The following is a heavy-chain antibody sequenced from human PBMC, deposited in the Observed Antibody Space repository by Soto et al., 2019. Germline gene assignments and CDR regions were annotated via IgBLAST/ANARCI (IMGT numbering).Heavy chain of an antibody. Sequence: GASVKVSCKASGYTFNSYYMHWVRQAPGQGLEWMGIINPSGGSTSYAQKFQGRVTMTRDTSTSTVYMELSSLRSEDTAVYYCARDEPLLWFGELTPGFGMDVWGQGTTVTVSS. D-gene: IGHD3-10*01. CDR2: INPSGGST. CDR3: ARDEPLLWFGELTPGFGMDV. J-gene: IGHJ6*02. CDR1: GYTFNSYY. V-gene: IGHV1-46*02.